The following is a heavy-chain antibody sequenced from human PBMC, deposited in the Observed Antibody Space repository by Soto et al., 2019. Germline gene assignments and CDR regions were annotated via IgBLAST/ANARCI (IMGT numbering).Heavy chain of an antibody. J-gene: IGHJ5*02. CDR2: ISGSGGST. CDR1: GFTFSSYT. D-gene: IGHD3-16*01. CDR3: AGWGNLLRGPVGFDT. V-gene: IGHV3-23*01. Sequence: PGGSLRLSCAASGFTFSSYTMSWVRQAPGKGLEWVSAISGSGGSTYYADSVKGRFTISRDNSKNTLYLQMNSLRAEDTAVYYCAGWGNLLRGPVGFDTWGQGTLVTVSS.